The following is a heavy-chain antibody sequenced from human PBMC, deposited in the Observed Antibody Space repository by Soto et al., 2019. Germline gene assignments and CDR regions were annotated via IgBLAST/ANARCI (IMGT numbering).Heavy chain of an antibody. CDR3: ARGRIVVVTANKYNWFDP. D-gene: IGHD2-21*02. J-gene: IGHJ5*02. CDR1: GGSFSGYY. V-gene: IGHV4-34*01. Sequence: PSETLSLTCAVYGGSFSGYYWSWVRQPPGKGLEWIGEINHSGSTNYNPSLKSRVTISVDTSKNQFSLKLSSVTAADTAVYYCARGRIVVVTANKYNWFDPWGQGALVTVSS. CDR2: INHSGST.